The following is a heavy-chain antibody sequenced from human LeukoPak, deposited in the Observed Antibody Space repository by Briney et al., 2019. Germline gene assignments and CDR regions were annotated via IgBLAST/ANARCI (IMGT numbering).Heavy chain of an antibody. D-gene: IGHD2-21*02. CDR3: ARSTLAYCGGDCSVYFDY. V-gene: IGHV3-11*01. CDR1: GFTFSDYY. Sequence: GGSLRLSCAASGFTFSDYYMSWIRQAPGKRLEWVSYISSSGSTIYYADSVKGRFTISRDNAKNSLYLQMNSLRAEDTAVYYCARSTLAYCGGDCSVYFDYWGQGTLVTVSS. J-gene: IGHJ4*02. CDR2: ISSSGSTI.